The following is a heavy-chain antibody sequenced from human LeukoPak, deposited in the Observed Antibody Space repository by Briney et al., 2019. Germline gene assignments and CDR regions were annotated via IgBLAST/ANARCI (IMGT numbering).Heavy chain of an antibody. V-gene: IGHV3-33*01. Sequence: GTSLRLSCVASGFSFSAYGLHWVRQAPGKGLEWVAVIWHDGRNKYYADSVKGRFTISRDNPKNTLYLQMNILRVKDTAVYYCARGGDQYSSSPQDYWGQGTLVTVSS. J-gene: IGHJ4*02. CDR1: GFSFSAYG. CDR3: ARGGDQYSSSPQDY. CDR2: IWHDGRNK. D-gene: IGHD6-6*01.